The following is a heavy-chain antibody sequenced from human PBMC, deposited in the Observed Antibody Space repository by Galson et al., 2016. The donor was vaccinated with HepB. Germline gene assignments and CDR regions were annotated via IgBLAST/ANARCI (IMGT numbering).Heavy chain of an antibody. J-gene: IGHJ3*02. CDR2: ISTSSSYI. D-gene: IGHD6-13*01. Sequence: SLRLSCAASGFTFSSYSMNWVRQAPGMGLEWVSSISTSSSYIYVTDSVKGRFTISRDSPKNSLYLQMSSLRAEDTAVYYCARDYKQQLDAFDIRGQGTMVTVSS. V-gene: IGHV3-21*01. CDR1: GFTFSSYS. CDR3: ARDYKQQLDAFDI.